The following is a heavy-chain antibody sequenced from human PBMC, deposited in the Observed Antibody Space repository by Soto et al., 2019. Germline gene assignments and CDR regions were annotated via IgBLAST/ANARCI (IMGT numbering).Heavy chain of an antibody. CDR1: GGSISSYY. V-gene: IGHV4-59*01. J-gene: IGHJ3*02. CDR3: ARGGTTDAFDI. CDR2: IYYSGST. D-gene: IGHD3-16*01. Sequence: SETLSLTCTVSGGSISSYYWSWIRQPPGKGLEWIGYIYYSGSTNYNPSLKSRVTISVDTSKNQFSLKLSSVTAADTAVYYCARGGTTDAFDIWGQGTMVTVSS.